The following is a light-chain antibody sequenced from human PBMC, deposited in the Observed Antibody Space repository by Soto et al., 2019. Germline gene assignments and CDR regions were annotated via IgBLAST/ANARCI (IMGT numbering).Light chain of an antibody. CDR3: QQYNNWPRT. CDR1: QVVGSTY. J-gene: IGKJ5*01. Sequence: EIVMTQSPATLSVSPGERATLSCRASQVVGSTYLALYQQKPGQAPRLLIYGVSTRDTGAPDRFSGSASGTEFTLTISSLQSEDFAVYYCQQYNNWPRTFGQGTRLEIK. V-gene: IGKV3-15*01. CDR2: GVS.